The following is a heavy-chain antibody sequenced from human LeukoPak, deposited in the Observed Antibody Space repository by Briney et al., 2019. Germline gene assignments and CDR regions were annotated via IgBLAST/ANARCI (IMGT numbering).Heavy chain of an antibody. Sequence: GASVKVSCKASGYMFNIYGISWVRQATGQGLEWMGWISAFNGNTNYARNFQDRVTMTTDTSTSTAYMELASLRSDDTAVYYCARSPPSTGYDRFDTWGQGTLVTVSS. J-gene: IGHJ4*02. CDR1: GYMFNIYG. CDR2: ISAFNGNT. CDR3: ARSPPSTGYDRFDT. D-gene: IGHD5-12*01. V-gene: IGHV1-18*01.